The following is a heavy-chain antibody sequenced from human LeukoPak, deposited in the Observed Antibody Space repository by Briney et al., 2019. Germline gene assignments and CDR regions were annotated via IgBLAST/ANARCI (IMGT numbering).Heavy chain of an antibody. CDR3: ARDYYYDSSGQWD. J-gene: IGHJ4*02. Sequence: GGSVRLSCAASGFTVSSNYMSWVRQAPGKGLEWVSVIYSGGSTYYADSVKGRFTISRDNSKNTLYLQMNSLRAEDTAVYYCARDYYYDSSGQWDWGQGTLVTVSS. V-gene: IGHV3-66*01. CDR2: IYSGGST. CDR1: GFTVSSNY. D-gene: IGHD3-22*01.